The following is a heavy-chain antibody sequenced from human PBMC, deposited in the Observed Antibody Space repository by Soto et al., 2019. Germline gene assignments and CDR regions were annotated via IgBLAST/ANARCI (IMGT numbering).Heavy chain of an antibody. J-gene: IGHJ5*02. V-gene: IGHV4-31*03. CDR3: ARFRSQGIDWFDP. CDR2: IYYSGST. D-gene: IGHD2-15*01. CDR1: GGSISSGGYY. Sequence: SETLSLTCTVSGGSISSGGYYWSWIRQHPGKGLEWIGYIYYSGSTYYNPSLKSRVTISVDTSKNQFSLKLSSVTAADTAVYYCARFRSQGIDWFDPWGQGTLVTSPQ.